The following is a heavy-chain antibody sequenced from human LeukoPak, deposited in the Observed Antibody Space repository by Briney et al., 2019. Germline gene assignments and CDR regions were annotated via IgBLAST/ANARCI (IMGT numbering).Heavy chain of an antibody. D-gene: IGHD6-19*01. V-gene: IGHV4-34*01. Sequence: SETLSLTCAVYGGSFSGYYWSWIRQPPGKGLEWIGEINHSGSTDYNPSLKSRVTILVDTSKNQFSLKLSSVTAADTAVYYCARAYSSGWYIFWGQGTLVTVSS. CDR1: GGSFSGYY. CDR2: INHSGST. CDR3: ARAYSSGWYIF. J-gene: IGHJ4*02.